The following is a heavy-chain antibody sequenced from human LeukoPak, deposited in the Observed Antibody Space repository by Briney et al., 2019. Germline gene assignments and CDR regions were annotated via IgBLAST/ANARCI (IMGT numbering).Heavy chain of an antibody. CDR1: GGSISSSSYY. V-gene: IGHV4-39*01. J-gene: IGHJ5*02. CDR2: IYYSGST. D-gene: IGHD3-3*01. CDR3: ATNTIFGVSWFDP. Sequence: SETLSLTCTVSGGSISSSSYYWGWIRQPPGKGLEWIGSIYYSGSTYYSPSLKSRVTISVDTSKNQFSLKLSSVTAADTAVYYCATNTIFGVSWFDPWGQGTLVTVSS.